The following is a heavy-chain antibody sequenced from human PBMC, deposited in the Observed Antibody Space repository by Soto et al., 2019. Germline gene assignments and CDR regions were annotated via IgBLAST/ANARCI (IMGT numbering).Heavy chain of an antibody. D-gene: IGHD3-3*01. CDR1: GGTFSSYA. CDR3: ASPARNYDFWSGYSFDI. CDR2: IIPIFGTA. J-gene: IGHJ3*02. V-gene: IGHV1-69*05. Sequence: GASVKVSCKASGGTFSSYAISWVRQAPGQGLEWMGGIIPIFGTANYAQRVQGRVTMTRNTSISTAYMELSSLRSEDTAVYYCASPARNYDFWSGYSFDIWGQGTMVTVSS.